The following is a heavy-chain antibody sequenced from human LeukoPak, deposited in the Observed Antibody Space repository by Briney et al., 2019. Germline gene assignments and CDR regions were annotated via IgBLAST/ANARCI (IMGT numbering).Heavy chain of an antibody. CDR3: ARTSWGMVRGVIDWFDP. Sequence: ASVKVSCKASGYTFTSYYMHWVRQAPGQGLEWMGIINPSGGSTSYAQKFQGRVTMTRDTSTSTAYMELRSLRSDDTAVYYCARTSWGMVRGVIDWFDPWGQGTLVTASS. CDR2: INPSGGST. D-gene: IGHD3-10*01. J-gene: IGHJ5*02. CDR1: GYTFTSYY. V-gene: IGHV1-46*01.